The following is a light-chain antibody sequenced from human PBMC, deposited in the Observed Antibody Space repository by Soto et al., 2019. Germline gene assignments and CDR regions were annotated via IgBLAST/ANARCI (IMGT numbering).Light chain of an antibody. V-gene: IGKV1-39*01. CDR1: LIISIF. Sequence: DVQMTQSPGALSASVGDKCTITCRASLIISIFLNWIQHKPGEAPKPVIFAASSLHSGVPSRFSGSGSGTNFTLTISSLQPEDFAIYYCQQSFSLPFNFGPGTKVD. J-gene: IGKJ3*01. CDR3: QQSFSLPFN. CDR2: AAS.